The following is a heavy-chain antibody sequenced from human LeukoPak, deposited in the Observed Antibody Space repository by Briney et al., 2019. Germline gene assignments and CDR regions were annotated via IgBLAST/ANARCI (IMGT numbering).Heavy chain of an antibody. CDR1: GFTFTTYS. Sequence: PGESLRLSCAASGFTFTTYSMNWVRQAPGKGLEWVSHMGIGTSTIGYADSVKGRFTISRDNAKNSVHLQMSNLRVDDSAVYYRVRDKDWGFDSWGQGTLVTVSS. V-gene: IGHV3-48*01. CDR2: MGIGTSTI. J-gene: IGHJ4*02. CDR3: VRDKDWGFDS. D-gene: IGHD7-27*01.